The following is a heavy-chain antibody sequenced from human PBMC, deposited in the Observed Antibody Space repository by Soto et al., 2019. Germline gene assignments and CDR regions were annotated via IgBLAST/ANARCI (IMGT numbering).Heavy chain of an antibody. CDR2: IFSNDEK. Sequence: QVTLKESGPVMVKPTETLTLTCTVSGFSFSNARMGVSWIRQPPGKALEWVAHIFSNDEKSYSTSLKSRLTISKETSKSEVVLTMTNMDPVDTATYYCARNAKSKAAAGAGFDLWGRGTLVTVSS. J-gene: IGHJ2*01. D-gene: IGHD6-13*01. CDR1: GFSFSNARMG. CDR3: ARNAKSKAAAGAGFDL. V-gene: IGHV2-26*01.